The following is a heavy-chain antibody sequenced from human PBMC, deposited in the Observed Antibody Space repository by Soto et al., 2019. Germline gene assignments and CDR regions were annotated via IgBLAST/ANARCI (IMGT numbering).Heavy chain of an antibody. CDR1: GYTFTDNG. CDR3: AREYCGGGRCYGVDH. V-gene: IGHV1-18*01. CDR2: ISTNSDDT. D-gene: IGHD2-15*01. Sequence: GASVKVSCKTSGYTFTDNGISWARPATGQGLEWMGWISTNSDDTKYAQEFQGRVTVTTDTSTSTAYMELRSLRYDDTAVYYCAREYCGGGRCYGVDHWGQGILVTVSS. J-gene: IGHJ4*02.